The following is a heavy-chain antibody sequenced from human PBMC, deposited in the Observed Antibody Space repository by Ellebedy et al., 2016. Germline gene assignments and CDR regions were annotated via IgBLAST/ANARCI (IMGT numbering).Heavy chain of an antibody. V-gene: IGHV4-39*01. J-gene: IGHJ4*02. CDR1: GGSISSSSYY. CDR3: ARPYSSGWDY. CDR2: IYYSGST. D-gene: IGHD6-19*01. Sequence: SETLSLTCTVSGGSISSSSYYWGWIRQPPGKGLEWIGSIYYSGSTYYNPSLKSRVTISVDTSKNQFSLKLSSVTAADTAVYYCARPYSSGWDYWGQGTLVTVSS.